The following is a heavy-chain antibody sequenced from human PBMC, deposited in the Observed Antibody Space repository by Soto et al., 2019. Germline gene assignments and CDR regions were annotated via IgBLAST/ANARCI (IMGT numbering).Heavy chain of an antibody. CDR2: IYYSGST. D-gene: IGHD6-13*01. J-gene: IGHJ3*02. Sequence: PSETLSLTCTVSGDSISNYYWSWIRQPPGKGLEWIGYIYYSGSTNYNPSLKSRVTISVDTSKNQFSLKLSSVTADTAVYYCARHLWVGSSWYLGAFDIWGQGTMVTVSS. CDR1: GDSISNYY. V-gene: IGHV4-59*08. CDR3: ARHLWVGSSWYLGAFDI.